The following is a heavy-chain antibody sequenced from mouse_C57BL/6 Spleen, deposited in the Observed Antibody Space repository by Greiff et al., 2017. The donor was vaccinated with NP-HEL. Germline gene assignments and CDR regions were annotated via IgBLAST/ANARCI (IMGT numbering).Heavy chain of an antibody. Sequence: QVQLKQPGAELVKPGASVKLSCKASGYTFTSYWMHWVKQRPGRGLEWIGRIDPNSGGTKYNEKFKSKATLTVDKPSSTAYLQLSSLTSEDSAVYYCARGPYDYDALFAYWGQGTLVTVSA. CDR2: IDPNSGGT. CDR3: ARGPYDYDALFAY. J-gene: IGHJ3*01. CDR1: GYTFTSYW. D-gene: IGHD2-4*01. V-gene: IGHV1-72*01.